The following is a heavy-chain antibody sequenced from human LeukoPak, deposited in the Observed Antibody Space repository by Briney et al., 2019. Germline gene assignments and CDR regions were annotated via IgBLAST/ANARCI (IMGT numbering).Heavy chain of an antibody. CDR2: IRSKAYGGTT. D-gene: IGHD2/OR15-2a*01. CDR1: GFIFGDHA. J-gene: IGHJ6*02. CDR3: TRGPILLWIHNGMDV. Sequence: GGSLRLSCFASGFIFGDHAMSWVRQAPGKGLEWVGFIRSKAYGGTTEYAASVEGRFAISRDDSRGIAYLQMNSLKTEDTAFYYCTRGPILLWIHNGMDVRGQGTTVTVSS. V-gene: IGHV3-49*04.